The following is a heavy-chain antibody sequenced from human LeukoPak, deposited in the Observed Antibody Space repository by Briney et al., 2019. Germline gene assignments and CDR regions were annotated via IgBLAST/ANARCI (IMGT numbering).Heavy chain of an antibody. CDR2: IYYSGST. D-gene: IGHD2-21*02. Sequence: SETLSLTCTVSGGSISSYYWSWIRQPPGNGLEWIGYIYYSGSTNYNPSLKSRVTISVDTSKNQFSLKLSSVTAADTAVYYCARVYPYCGGDCYSVGFDPWGQGTLVTVSS. CDR1: GGSISSYY. CDR3: ARVYPYCGGDCYSVGFDP. J-gene: IGHJ5*02. V-gene: IGHV4-59*01.